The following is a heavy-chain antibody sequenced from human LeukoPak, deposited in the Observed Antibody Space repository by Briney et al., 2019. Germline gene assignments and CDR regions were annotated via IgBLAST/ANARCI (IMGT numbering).Heavy chain of an antibody. J-gene: IGHJ4*02. V-gene: IGHV4-38-2*02. CDR1: GYSISSDYY. D-gene: IGHD2-21*02. CDR3: AREAYCGGDCYSGFDY. Sequence: SETLSLTCTVSGYSISSDYYWGWIRQPPGKGLEWIGSIYHSGSTYYKPSLKSRVTISVDTSKNRFSLKLSSVTAADTAVYYCAREAYCGGDCYSGFDYWGQGTLVTVSS. CDR2: IYHSGST.